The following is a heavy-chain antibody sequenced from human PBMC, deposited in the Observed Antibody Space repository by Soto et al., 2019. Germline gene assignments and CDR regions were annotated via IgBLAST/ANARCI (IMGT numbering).Heavy chain of an antibody. CDR1: GFSLSTSRVG. CDR2: IYWDDAK. D-gene: IGHD1-26*01. CDR3: AHAYGGRSLY. Sequence: QITLKESGPTLVKPTQTLTLTCTFSGFSLSTSRVGVGWIRQPPGKALEWLAVIYWDDAKTYRPSLKSRLTITKDTSNNQVALTMTNMDPVVTATSYCAHAYGGRSLYWGQGTLVTVSS. V-gene: IGHV2-5*02. J-gene: IGHJ4*02.